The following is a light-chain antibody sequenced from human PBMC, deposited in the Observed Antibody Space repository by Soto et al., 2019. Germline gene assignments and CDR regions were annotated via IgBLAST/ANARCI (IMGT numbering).Light chain of an antibody. V-gene: IGKV3-20*01. CDR1: QSVSSSY. CDR2: GAS. J-gene: IGKJ2*01. Sequence: EIVWTQSPGTLSLSPGERATLSCRASQSVSSSYLAWYQQKPGQAPRLLIYGASGRATGIPDRFSGSGSGTDFTLTIRRLEPEDFAVYYCQQYGSSPMYTFGQGTKLEIK. CDR3: QQYGSSPMYT.